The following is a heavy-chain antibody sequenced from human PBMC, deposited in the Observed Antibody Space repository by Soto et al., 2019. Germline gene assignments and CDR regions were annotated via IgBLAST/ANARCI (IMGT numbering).Heavy chain of an antibody. CDR2: IYRSGNT. V-gene: IGHV4-30-4*01. D-gene: IGHD3-9*01. J-gene: IGHJ3*02. Sequence: QVQLQESGPGLVKPSQTLSLICTVSGGAISSGDYYWSWIRQPQVKGLEWIGYIYRSGNTYYNPSLKSRVTTSGDTSKNKFSLKLNSVTAADTAVYYCAREVNNFDSNGDAFDIWGHGAMVTVSS. CDR3: AREVNNFDSNGDAFDI. CDR1: GGAISSGDYY.